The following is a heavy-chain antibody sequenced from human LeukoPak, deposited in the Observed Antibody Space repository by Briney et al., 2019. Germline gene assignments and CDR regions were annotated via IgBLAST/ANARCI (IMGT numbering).Heavy chain of an antibody. CDR2: IYYSGST. Sequence: PSETLSLTCTVSGGSISSYYWSWIRQPPGKGLEWIGYIYYSGSTNYNPSLKSRITISVDTSKNQLSLKLSSVTAADTAVYYCARVGFWSGYYSWFDPWSQGTLVTVSS. J-gene: IGHJ5*02. CDR3: ARVGFWSGYYSWFDP. CDR1: GGSISSYY. V-gene: IGHV4-59*01. D-gene: IGHD3-3*01.